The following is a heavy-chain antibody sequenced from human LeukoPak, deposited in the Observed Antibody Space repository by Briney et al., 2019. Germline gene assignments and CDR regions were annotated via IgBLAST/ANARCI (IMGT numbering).Heavy chain of an antibody. J-gene: IGHJ3*01. CDR2: ISAYNGNT. CDR1: GGTFSSYA. Sequence: GASVKVSCKASGGTFSSYAISWVRQAPGQGIEWMGWISAYNGNTNYAQKLQGRVTMTTDTSTSKAYMELRSLRSDDTAVYYCGRYPYLTRDIVGATIAFDFWGQGTMVTVSS. V-gene: IGHV1-18*01. CDR3: GRYPYLTRDIVGATIAFDF. D-gene: IGHD1-26*01.